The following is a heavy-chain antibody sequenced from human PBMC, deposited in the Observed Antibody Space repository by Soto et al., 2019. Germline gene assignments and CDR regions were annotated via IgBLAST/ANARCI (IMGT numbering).Heavy chain of an antibody. CDR1: GGTFSSYA. CDR3: ASGEGQWLGYYYSSGMDV. Sequence: SVKVSCKASGGTFSSYAISWVRQAPGQGLEWMGGIIPIFGTANYAQKFQGRVTITADESTSTAYMELSSLRSEDTAVYYCASGEGQWLGYYYSSGMDVWGQGTRVTVSS. CDR2: IIPIFGTA. D-gene: IGHD6-19*01. V-gene: IGHV1-69*13. J-gene: IGHJ6*02.